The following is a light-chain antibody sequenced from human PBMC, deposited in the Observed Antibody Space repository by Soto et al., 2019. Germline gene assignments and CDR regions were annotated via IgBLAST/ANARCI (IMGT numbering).Light chain of an antibody. V-gene: IGKV1-5*01. CDR1: QDISGW. J-gene: IGKJ4*01. Sequence: DIQMTQSPSTLSASVGDRVIITCRASQDISGWLAWYQQKPGKAPKLLVFDASSLEDGVPSRFSGSGSGTDFTTNVTNLQSHDLATYYCQHYSPRSGVTFGGGTKVAIK. CDR2: DAS. CDR3: QHYSPRSGVT.